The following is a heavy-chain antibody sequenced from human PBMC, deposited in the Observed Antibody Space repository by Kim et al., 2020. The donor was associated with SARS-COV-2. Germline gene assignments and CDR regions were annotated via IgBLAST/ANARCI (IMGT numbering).Heavy chain of an antibody. J-gene: IGHJ4*02. Sequence: STSLKTRLTISKDTSKNQVVLTMTNMDPVDTATYYCAREVPYGGNSGFDYWGQGTLVTVSS. CDR3: AREVPYGGNSGFDY. D-gene: IGHD4-17*01. V-gene: IGHV2-70*01.